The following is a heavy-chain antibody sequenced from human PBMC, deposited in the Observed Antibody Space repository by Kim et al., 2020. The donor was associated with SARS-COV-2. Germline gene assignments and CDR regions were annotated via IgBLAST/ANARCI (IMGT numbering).Heavy chain of an antibody. J-gene: IGHJ4*02. CDR2: ISYDGSNK. V-gene: IGHV3-30*04. CDR3: ARDTTDGIQLWLMESLGIDY. Sequence: GGSLRLSCAASGFTFSSYAMHWVRQAPGKGLEWVAVISYDGSNKYYADSVKGRFTISRDNSKNTLYLQMNSLRAEDTAVYYCARDTTDGIQLWLMESLGIDYWGQGTLVTVSS. CDR1: GFTFSSYA. D-gene: IGHD5-18*01.